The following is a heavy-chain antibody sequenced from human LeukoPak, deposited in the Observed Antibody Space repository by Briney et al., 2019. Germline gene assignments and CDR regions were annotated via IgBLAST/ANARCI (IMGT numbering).Heavy chain of an antibody. J-gene: IGHJ4*02. V-gene: IGHV1-58*01. CDR2: IVVGSGNT. D-gene: IGHD2-2*01. CDR1: GFTFTSSA. CDR3: TRQMEPAADIGG. Sequence: TSVKVSCKASGFTFTSSAVQWVRQARGQRLEWIGWIVVGSGNTNYAQKFQERVTITRDMSTSTAYMELSSLRSEDTAVYYCTRQMEPAADIGGWGQGTLVTVSS.